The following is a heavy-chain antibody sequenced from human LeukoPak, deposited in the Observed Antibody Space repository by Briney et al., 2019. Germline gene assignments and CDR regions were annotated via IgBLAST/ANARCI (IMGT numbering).Heavy chain of an antibody. CDR2: IRSDGINK. V-gene: IGHV3-30*02. CDR1: GFTFDDYG. Sequence: PGGSLRLSCAASGFTFDDYGMSWVRQVPGKGLEWVAFIRSDGINKYHADSVKGRFTISRDNSKNTLYLQMNSLRAEDTAVYYCAKLGKTENHYGSGRFSYYYYMDVWGKGTTVTISS. D-gene: IGHD3-10*01. J-gene: IGHJ6*03. CDR3: AKLGKTENHYGSGRFSYYYYMDV.